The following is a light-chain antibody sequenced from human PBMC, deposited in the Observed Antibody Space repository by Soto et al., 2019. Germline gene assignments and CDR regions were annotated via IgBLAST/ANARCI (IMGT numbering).Light chain of an antibody. V-gene: IGKV3-20*01. CDR1: QSVSSSF. CDR3: QQYNNWPPKYT. J-gene: IGKJ2*01. Sequence: EIVLTQSPGTLSLSPGERATLSCRASQSVSSSFLAWYQQKPGQAPRLLIYGASNRATGIPDRFSGSGSGTDFTLTISRLEPEDFAVYYCQQYNNWPPKYTFGQGTKLEIK. CDR2: GAS.